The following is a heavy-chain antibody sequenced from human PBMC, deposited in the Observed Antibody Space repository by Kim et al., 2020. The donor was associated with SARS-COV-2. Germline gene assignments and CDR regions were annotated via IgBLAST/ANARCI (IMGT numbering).Heavy chain of an antibody. Sequence: GGSLRLSCAASGFTFSNYGMHWVRQAPGKGLEWVAVIWYDGSNKYYADSVKGRFTISRDNTKNTLYLQMNSLRAEDTAVYYCAKEELQWLGVWGQGTLVTVSS. CDR1: GFTFSNYG. CDR2: IWYDGSNK. D-gene: IGHD6-19*01. J-gene: IGHJ4*02. CDR3: AKEELQWLGV. V-gene: IGHV3-33*06.